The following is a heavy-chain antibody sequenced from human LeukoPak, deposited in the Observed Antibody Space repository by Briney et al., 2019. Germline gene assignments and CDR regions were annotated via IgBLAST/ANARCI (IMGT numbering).Heavy chain of an antibody. CDR3: ATGDGYNSFDY. Sequence: SETLSLTCTISGGSFSSYYWSWIRQPAGKGLEWIGRIYTSGSTNYNSSLKSRVTMSVDTSKDQVSLKLSSVTAADTAVYYCATGDGYNSFDYWGQGTLVTVSS. J-gene: IGHJ4*02. V-gene: IGHV4-4*07. D-gene: IGHD5-24*01. CDR1: GGSFSSYY. CDR2: IYTSGST.